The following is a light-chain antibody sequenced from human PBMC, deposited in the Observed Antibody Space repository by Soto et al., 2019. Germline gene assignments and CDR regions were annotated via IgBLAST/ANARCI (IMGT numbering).Light chain of an antibody. CDR1: SSDVGGDYL. V-gene: IGLV2-23*02. CDR2: EVS. J-gene: IGLJ1*01. CDR3: CSSADSTTSCV. Sequence: QSVLTQPASVSGSPGQSITISCTGTSSDVGGDYLVSWYQHHPGKAPKLMIYEVSKRPSGVSNRFSGSKSGNTASLTISGLQAEDEADYYCCSSADSTTSCVFGTGTKVTVL.